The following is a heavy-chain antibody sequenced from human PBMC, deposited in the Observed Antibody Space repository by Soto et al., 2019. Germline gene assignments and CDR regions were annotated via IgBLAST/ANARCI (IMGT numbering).Heavy chain of an antibody. J-gene: IGHJ4*02. CDR3: AGSSCYYDSSGYGPTLWY. V-gene: IGHV1-18*04. D-gene: IGHD3-22*01. CDR2: ISAYNGNT. Sequence: ASVKVSCKASGYTFTSYGIRWVRQAPGQGLEWMGWISAYNGNTNCAQKLQGRVTMTTDTSTSTAYMELRSLRSDDTAVYYCAGSSCYYDSSGYGPTLWYWGQGTLVTVSS. CDR1: GYTFTSYG.